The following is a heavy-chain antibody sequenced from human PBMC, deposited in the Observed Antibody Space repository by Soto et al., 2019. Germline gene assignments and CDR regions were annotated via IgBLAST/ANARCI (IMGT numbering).Heavy chain of an antibody. CDR2: IYPGGTT. J-gene: IGHJ6*02. D-gene: IGHD3-9*01. CDR3: ARDHYDTLTYNYGMDV. V-gene: IGHV3-53*04. Sequence: EVQLMESGGGLVQPGGSLRLSCAASGFTVSSHYMTWVRQAPGKGLEWVSTIYPGGTTYYADSVKGRFTTSKDNSKNTLYFQMNSLRVADTAVYYCARDHYDTLTYNYGMDVWGQGTTVTVSS. CDR1: GFTVSSHY.